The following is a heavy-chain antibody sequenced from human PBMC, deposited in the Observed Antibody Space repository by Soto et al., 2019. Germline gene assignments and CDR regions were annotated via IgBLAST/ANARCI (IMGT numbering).Heavy chain of an antibody. V-gene: IGHV4-31*03. D-gene: IGHD2-15*01. CDR1: GGSISSGGYY. CDR2: IYYSGST. CDR3: ASLGHCSGGSCYFGNYYFDY. J-gene: IGHJ4*02. Sequence: PSETLSLTCTGSGGSISSGGYYWSWIRQHPGKGLEWIGYIYYSGSTYYNPSLKSRVTISVDTSKNQFSLKLSSVTAADTAVYYCASLGHCSGGSCYFGNYYFDYWGQGTLVTVSS.